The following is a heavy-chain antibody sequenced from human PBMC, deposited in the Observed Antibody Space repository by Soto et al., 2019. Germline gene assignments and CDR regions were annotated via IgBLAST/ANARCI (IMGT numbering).Heavy chain of an antibody. CDR3: ASSHAGAHITAAVH. CDR2: IYHSGST. CDR1: GGSISSGGYS. D-gene: IGHD6-13*01. J-gene: IGHJ4*02. Sequence: TSETLSLTCAVSGGSISSGGYSWSWIRQPPGKGLEWIGYIYHSGSTYYNPSLKSRVTISVDRSKNQFSLKPSSVTAADTAVYYCASSHAGAHITAAVHWGQGTLVTVSS. V-gene: IGHV4-30-2*01.